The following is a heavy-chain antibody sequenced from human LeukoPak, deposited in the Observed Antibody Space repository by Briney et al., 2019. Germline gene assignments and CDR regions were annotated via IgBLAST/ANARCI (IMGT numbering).Heavy chain of an antibody. CDR3: SREIFGSGSYPYY. V-gene: IGHV3-33*01. CDR2: IWHDASHT. D-gene: IGHD3-10*01. Sequence: GGSLRLSCAASGFSLSTYAMHWVRQAPGKGLEGVALIWHDASHTFYTDSVKRRFTISRDNSKNTVYLQMNSLGGEDTVVYYCSREIFGSGSYPYYWGQGTLVTVSS. J-gene: IGHJ4*02. CDR1: GFSLSTYA.